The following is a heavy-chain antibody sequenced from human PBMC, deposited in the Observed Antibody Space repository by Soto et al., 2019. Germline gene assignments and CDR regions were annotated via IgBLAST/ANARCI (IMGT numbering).Heavy chain of an antibody. CDR2: IRSKANSYAT. CDR1: GFTFSGSA. CDR3: TRHSSAAAHYYYYYMDV. D-gene: IGHD6-13*01. Sequence: PGGSLRLSCAASGFTFSGSAMHWVRQASGKGLEWVGRIRSKANSYATAYAASVKGRFTISRDDSKNTAYLQMNSLKTEDTAVYYCTRHSSAAAHYYYYYMDVWGKGTTVTVSS. V-gene: IGHV3-73*01. J-gene: IGHJ6*03.